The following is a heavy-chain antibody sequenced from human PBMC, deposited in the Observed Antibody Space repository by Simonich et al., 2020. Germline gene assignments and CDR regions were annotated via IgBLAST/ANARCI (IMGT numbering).Heavy chain of an antibody. Sequence: QVQLVQSGAEVKKPGASVKVSCKASGYTFTGYYMHWVRQAPGQGLGGLGWINPNSGGTTYAQKFQGRVTMTRDTSISTAYMELSRLRSDDTAVYYCARGRLTGDKGAFDIWGQGTMVTVSS. D-gene: IGHD7-27*01. CDR2: INPNSGGT. J-gene: IGHJ3*02. V-gene: IGHV1-2*02. CDR1: GYTFTGYY. CDR3: ARGRLTGDKGAFDI.